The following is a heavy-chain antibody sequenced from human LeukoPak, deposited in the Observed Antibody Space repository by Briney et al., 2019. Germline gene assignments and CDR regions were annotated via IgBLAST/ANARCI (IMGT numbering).Heavy chain of an antibody. CDR2: INPSGGST. CDR3: ARDTGYCSGGSCYAARSYFDY. J-gene: IGHJ4*02. Sequence: GASVKVSCQASGYTFTSYYMHWVRQAPGQGLEWMGIINPSGGSTSYAQKFQGRVTMTRDTSTSTVYMELSSLRSEDTAVYYCARDTGYCSGGSCYAARSYFDYWGQGTLVTVSS. D-gene: IGHD2-15*01. CDR1: GYTFTSYY. V-gene: IGHV1-46*01.